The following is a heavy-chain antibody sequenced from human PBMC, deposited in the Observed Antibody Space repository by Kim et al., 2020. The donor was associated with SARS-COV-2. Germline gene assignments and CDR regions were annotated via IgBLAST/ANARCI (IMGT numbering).Heavy chain of an antibody. D-gene: IGHD6-19*01. V-gene: IGHV3-21*01. Sequence: GGSLRLSCAASGFTFSSYSMNWVRQAPGKGLEWVSSNSSSSSYIYYADSVKGRFTISRDNAKNSLYLQMNSLRAEDTAVYYCARDQFPGIAVGPNWFDPWGQGTLVTVSS. CDR3: ARDQFPGIAVGPNWFDP. J-gene: IGHJ5*02. CDR1: GFTFSSYS. CDR2: NSSSSSYI.